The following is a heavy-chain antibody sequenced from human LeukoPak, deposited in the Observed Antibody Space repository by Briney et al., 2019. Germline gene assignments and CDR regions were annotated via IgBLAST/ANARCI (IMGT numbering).Heavy chain of an antibody. J-gene: IGHJ6*03. V-gene: IGHV3-21*01. D-gene: IGHD3-3*01. CDR2: ISSSSSYI. Sequence: GRSLRLSCAASGFTFSSYSMNWVRQAPGKGLEWVSSISSSSSYIYYADSVKGRFTISRDNAKNSLYLQMNSLRAEDTAVYYCARDNDFPGYYMDVWGKGTTVTVSS. CDR1: GFTFSSYS. CDR3: ARDNDFPGYYMDV.